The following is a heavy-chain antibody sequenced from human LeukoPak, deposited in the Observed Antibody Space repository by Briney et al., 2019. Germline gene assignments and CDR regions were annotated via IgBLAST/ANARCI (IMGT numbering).Heavy chain of an antibody. V-gene: IGHV3-30-3*01. J-gene: IGHJ4*02. Sequence: GGSLRLSCAASGFPFSGYAMHWVRQAPGKGLEWVAVMSHDGTNKYYADSVKGRFTISRDNSKNTLYLQMNSLRAEDTAVYYCANGLLWFGEWGGDSGFDYWGQGTLVTVSS. CDR3: ANGLLWFGEWGGDSGFDY. CDR1: GFPFSGYA. D-gene: IGHD3-10*01. CDR2: MSHDGTNK.